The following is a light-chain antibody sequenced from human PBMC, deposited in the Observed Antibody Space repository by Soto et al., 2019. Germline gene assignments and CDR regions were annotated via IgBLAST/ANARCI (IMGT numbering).Light chain of an antibody. CDR1: QSVNSNY. CDR2: GAS. Sequence: EIVLTQSPGSLSLSPGERATLSCRASQSVNSNYLAWYQQKPGPAPRLLIYGASSRATGIPDRFSGGGSGTDFTLTISRLEPEDSAVYSCQQYGSSPPYTFGLGHKLEIK. J-gene: IGKJ2*01. CDR3: QQYGSSPPYT. V-gene: IGKV3-20*01.